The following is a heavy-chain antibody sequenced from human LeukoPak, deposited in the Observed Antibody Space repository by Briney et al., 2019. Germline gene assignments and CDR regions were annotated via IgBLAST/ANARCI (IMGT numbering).Heavy chain of an antibody. Sequence: GGSLRLSCAASGFTFSSYAMSWVRQAPGKGLEWVSAISGSGGRTYYADSVKGRFTISRDDSMDTLYLQMNSLRADDTAVYYCAKEQTSSGYFDYWGQGTLVTVSS. CDR3: AKEQTSSGYFDY. J-gene: IGHJ4*02. CDR1: GFTFSSYA. CDR2: ISGSGGRT. D-gene: IGHD3-10*01. V-gene: IGHV3-23*01.